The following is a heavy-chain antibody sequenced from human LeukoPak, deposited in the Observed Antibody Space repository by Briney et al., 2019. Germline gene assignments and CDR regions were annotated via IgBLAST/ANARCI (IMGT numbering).Heavy chain of an antibody. CDR1: GFTFSTYW. CDR2: IKHDGSEK. D-gene: IGHD5/OR15-5a*01. CDR3: ARGAHSSVWEYFFYYMDV. V-gene: IGHV3-7*04. Sequence: GGSLRHSCAVSGFTFSTYWMSWVRQAPGKGLEWVANIKHDGSEKYSVDSAKGRFTISRDNAKNSLYLQMDSLRAEDTAVYYCARGAHSSVWEYFFYYMDVWGKGTTVIVSS. J-gene: IGHJ6*03.